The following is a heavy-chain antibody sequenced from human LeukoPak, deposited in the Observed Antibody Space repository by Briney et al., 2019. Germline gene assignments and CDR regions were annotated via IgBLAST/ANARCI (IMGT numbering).Heavy chain of an antibody. CDR2: ITDSSTST. V-gene: IGHV3-23*01. CDR1: GFTFNNYD. CDR3: AKGSSSSRPYYLDY. Sequence: GGSLRLSCAASGFTFNNYDMNWVRQAPGKGLEWVSAITDSSTSTYYADSVKGRFTISRHNSKNTLYLQMNSLRAEDTAVYYCAKGSSSSRPYYLDYWGQGTLVPVSS. J-gene: IGHJ4*02. D-gene: IGHD6-13*01.